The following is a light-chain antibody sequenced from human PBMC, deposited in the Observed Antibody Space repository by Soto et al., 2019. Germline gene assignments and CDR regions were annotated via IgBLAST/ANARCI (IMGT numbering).Light chain of an antibody. J-gene: IGLJ1*01. CDR1: SSDVGGYNY. CDR3: NSYTSSSTFV. Sequence: QSVLTQPASVSGSPGQSITISCTGTSSDVGGYNYVSWYQQHPGKAPKLMVYEVTNRPSGVSNRFSGSRSGNTASLTIYGLQSEDEAEYYCNSYTSSSTFVFGTGTKLTVL. CDR2: EVT. V-gene: IGLV2-14*01.